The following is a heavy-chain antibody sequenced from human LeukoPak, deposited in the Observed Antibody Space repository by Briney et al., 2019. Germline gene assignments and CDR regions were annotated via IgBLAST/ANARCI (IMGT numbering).Heavy chain of an antibody. CDR2: INTNAGNP. D-gene: IGHD2-2*01. CDR3: ARSFVVVPGAVDWFDP. V-gene: IGHV7-4-1*02. CDR1: GYTFSNYA. J-gene: IGHJ5*02. Sequence: GASVKVSCKASGYTFSNYAMNWVRQAPGQGLEWMGWINTNAGNPAYAQGFTGRFGFSLDTSVSTAYLQIRSLKAEDTAVYYCARSFVVVPGAVDWFDPWGQGTLVTVSS.